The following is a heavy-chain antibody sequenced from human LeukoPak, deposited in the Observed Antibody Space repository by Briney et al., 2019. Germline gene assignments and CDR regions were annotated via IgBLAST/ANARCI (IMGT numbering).Heavy chain of an antibody. D-gene: IGHD6-19*01. CDR3: AKNTAGEQWLGRDVPDY. Sequence: GGSLRLPCAASGFTFSSYGMHWVRQAPGKGLEWVAVISYDGSNKYYADSVKGRFTISRDNSKNTLYLQMNSLRAEDTAVYYCAKNTAGEQWLGRDVPDYWGQGTLVTVSS. CDR2: ISYDGSNK. V-gene: IGHV3-30*18. J-gene: IGHJ4*02. CDR1: GFTFSSYG.